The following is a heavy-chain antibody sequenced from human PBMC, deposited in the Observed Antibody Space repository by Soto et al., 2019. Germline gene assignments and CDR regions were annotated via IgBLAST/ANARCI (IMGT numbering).Heavy chain of an antibody. D-gene: IGHD3-3*01. V-gene: IGHV4-31*03. CDR3: ARGRSHDPYGMDV. J-gene: IGHJ6*02. CDR1: GGSISSGGYY. CDR2: IYYSGST. Sequence: ASETLSLTCTVSGGSISSGGYYWSWIRQHPGKGLEWIGYIYYSGSTYYNPSLKSRVTISVDTSKNQFSLKLSSVTAADTAVYYCARGRSHDPYGMDVWGQGTTVTVSS.